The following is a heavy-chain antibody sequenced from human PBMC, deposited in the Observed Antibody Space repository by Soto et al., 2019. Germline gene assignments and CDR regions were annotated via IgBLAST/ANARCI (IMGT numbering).Heavy chain of an antibody. CDR1: GDSLSTYY. CDR3: ARESVSGTYRFDS. Sequence: PSETLSLTCTVSGDSLSTYYWSWIRQPAGERLEWIGRIHDTGRTNYNPSLKSRVTMSVDTSKNQFSLRVNSVTAADTAVYYCARESVSGTYRFDSWGQGTLVNVSS. CDR2: IHDTGRT. J-gene: IGHJ4*02. D-gene: IGHD3-16*02. V-gene: IGHV4-4*07.